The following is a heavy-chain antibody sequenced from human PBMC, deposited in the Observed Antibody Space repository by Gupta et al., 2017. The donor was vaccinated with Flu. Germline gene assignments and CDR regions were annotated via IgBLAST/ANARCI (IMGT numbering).Heavy chain of an antibody. D-gene: IGHD2-2*01. Sequence: EVQLVESGGGLVKPGGSLRRSCAASGFTFSSYSMNWVRQAPGKGLEWVSSISSSSSYRYYADSVKGRFTISRDNAKNSLYLQMNSLRAEDTAVYYCARGYCSSTSCYPTPSGYWGQGTLVTVAS. CDR2: ISSSSSYR. V-gene: IGHV3-21*01. CDR3: ARGYCSSTSCYPTPSGY. J-gene: IGHJ4*02. CDR1: GFTFSSYS.